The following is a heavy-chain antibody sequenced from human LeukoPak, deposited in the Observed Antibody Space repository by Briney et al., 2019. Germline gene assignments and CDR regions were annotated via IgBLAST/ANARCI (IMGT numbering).Heavy chain of an antibody. CDR3: ARDGSASSSWRTLDC. J-gene: IGHJ4*02. V-gene: IGHV3-33*01. CDR1: GFTFSSYG. CDR2: IWYDGSNK. D-gene: IGHD6-13*01. Sequence: GRSLRLPCAASGFTFSSYGMHWVRQAPGKGLEWVAVIWYDGSNKYYADSVKGRFTISRDNSKNTLYLQMNSLRAEDTAVYYCARDGSASSSWRTLDCWGQGTLVTVSS.